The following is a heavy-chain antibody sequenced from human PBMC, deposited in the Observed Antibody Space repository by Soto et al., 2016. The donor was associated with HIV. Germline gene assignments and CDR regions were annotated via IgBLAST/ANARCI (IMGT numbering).Heavy chain of an antibody. CDR2: ISNNGNT. J-gene: IGHJ4*03. V-gene: IGHV4-61*03. D-gene: IGHD3-10*01. Sequence: QVQLQESGPGLVKPSETLSLTCIVSGDSVTDDSHHWTWIRQPPGKGLEWVGHISNNGNTNYNPSLKTRVSISTDTSKNHFSLKLNSVTAADTAVYYCARGSWFGELSLDSWGREPAHRLV. CDR3: ARGSWFGELSLDS. CDR1: GDSVTDDSHH.